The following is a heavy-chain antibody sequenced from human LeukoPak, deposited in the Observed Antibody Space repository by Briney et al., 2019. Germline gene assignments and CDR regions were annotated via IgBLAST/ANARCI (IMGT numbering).Heavy chain of an antibody. J-gene: IGHJ4*02. Sequence: GGSLRLSCTASGFTFSTYSMNWVRQAPGKGLEWVSYISSSSSTIYYADSVKGRFTISRDNAKNSLYLQMNSLRAEDTALYYCAKLGIGSSWYYFDYWGQGTLVAVSS. V-gene: IGHV3-48*01. CDR3: AKLGIGSSWYYFDY. D-gene: IGHD6-13*01. CDR1: GFTFSTYS. CDR2: ISSSSSTI.